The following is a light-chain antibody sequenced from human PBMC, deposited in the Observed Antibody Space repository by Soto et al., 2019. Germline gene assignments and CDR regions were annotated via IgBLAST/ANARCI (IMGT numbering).Light chain of an antibody. V-gene: IGKV3-20*01. Sequence: EIVLTQSPGPLSLSPGERATLSCRASQSVSSSYLAWYQQKPGKAPRLLIYGASNRATGIPDRFSGSGSGTDLSLTISRLEPEDFAVYYCQQYAGSPTFGQGTRLEIK. J-gene: IGKJ5*01. CDR2: GAS. CDR1: QSVSSSY. CDR3: QQYAGSPT.